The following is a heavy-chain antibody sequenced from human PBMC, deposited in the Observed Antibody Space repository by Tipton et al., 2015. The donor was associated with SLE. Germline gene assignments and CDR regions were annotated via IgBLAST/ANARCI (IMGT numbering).Heavy chain of an antibody. CDR1: GGSFSGYY. CDR3: ARGAAAWAFDI. D-gene: IGHD6-13*01. CDR2: INHSGST. Sequence: LSLTCAVYGGSFSGYYWSWIRQPPGKGLEWIGEINHSGSTNYNPSLKSRVTISVDTSKNQFSLKLSSVTAAATAVYYCARGAAAWAFDIWGQGTMVTVSS. V-gene: IGHV4-34*01. J-gene: IGHJ3*02.